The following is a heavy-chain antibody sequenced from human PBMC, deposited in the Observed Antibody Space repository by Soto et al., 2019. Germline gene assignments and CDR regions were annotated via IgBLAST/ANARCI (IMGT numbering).Heavy chain of an antibody. J-gene: IGHJ6*02. CDR2: VSGYNGHS. CDR1: NETLTTYG. V-gene: IGHV1-18*01. D-gene: IGHD6-6*01. Sequence: QVHLVQSGAEVKKPGASVKVSCKASNETLTTYGISWVRQAPGQGLEWMGWVSGYNGHSSSAQKFQDRVIMTADTSTNTAYMELRSLTPDDSAVYFCAIDSSSSGYYYGMDVWGQGTTVTVSS. CDR3: AIDSSSSGYYYGMDV.